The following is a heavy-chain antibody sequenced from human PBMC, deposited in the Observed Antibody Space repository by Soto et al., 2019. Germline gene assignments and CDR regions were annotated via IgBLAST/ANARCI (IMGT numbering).Heavy chain of an antibody. V-gene: IGHV3-21*01. CDR3: ARELEVVVAVYYFDY. Sequence: PGGSLRLSCAASGFTFSSYSMNWVRQAPGKGLEWVSSISSSSSYIYYADSVKGRFTISRDNAKNSLYLQMNSLRAEDTAVYYCARELEVVVAVYYFDYWGQGTLVTVSS. CDR1: GFTFSSYS. J-gene: IGHJ4*02. D-gene: IGHD2-15*01. CDR2: ISSSSSYI.